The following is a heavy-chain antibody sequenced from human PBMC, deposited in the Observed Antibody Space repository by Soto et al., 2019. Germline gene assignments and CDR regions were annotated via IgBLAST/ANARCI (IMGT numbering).Heavy chain of an antibody. CDR1: GGSISSYY. D-gene: IGHD6-19*01. V-gene: IGHV4-59*08. CDR2: IYYSGST. CDR3: ARTYAQWLVTDYYYYMDV. Sequence: SETLSLTCTVSGGSISSYYWSWIRQPPGKGLEWIGHIYYSGSTNYNPSLKSRVTISVDTSKNQFSLKLSSVTAADTAAYYCARTYAQWLVTDYYYYMDVWGKGTTVTVSS. J-gene: IGHJ6*03.